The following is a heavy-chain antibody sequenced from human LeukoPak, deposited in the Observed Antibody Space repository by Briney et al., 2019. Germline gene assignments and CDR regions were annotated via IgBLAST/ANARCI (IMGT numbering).Heavy chain of an antibody. J-gene: IGHJ4*02. CDR1: GYTFTSYA. D-gene: IGHD2-15*01. V-gene: IGHV1-3*01. CDR2: INAGNGNT. Sequence: GASVKVSCKASGYTFTSYAMHWVRQAPGQRLEWMGWINAGNGNTKYSQKFQGRVTITRDTSASTAYMELSSLKSEDTAMYYCAKQGAPRSGGDYYSYWGQGTLVIVSS. CDR3: AKQGAPRSGGDYYSY.